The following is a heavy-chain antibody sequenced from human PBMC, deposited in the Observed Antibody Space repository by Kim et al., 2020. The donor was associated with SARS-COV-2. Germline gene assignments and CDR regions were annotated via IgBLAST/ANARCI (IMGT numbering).Heavy chain of an antibody. V-gene: IGHV1-69*13. J-gene: IGHJ6*02. D-gene: IGHD6-19*01. CDR1: GGTFSSYA. CDR2: IIPIFGTA. CDR3: ARPYPASYSSGWYDDYYYGMDG. Sequence: SVKVSCKASGGTFSSYAISWVRQAPGQGLEWMGGIIPIFGTANYAQKFQGRVTITADESTSTAYMELNSLRSEDTAGYYCARPYPASYSSGWYDDYYYGMDGWGQGTTVTVSS.